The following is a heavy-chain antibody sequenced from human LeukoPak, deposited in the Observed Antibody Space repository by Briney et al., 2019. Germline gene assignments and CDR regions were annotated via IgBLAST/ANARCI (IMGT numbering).Heavy chain of an antibody. J-gene: IGHJ6*03. D-gene: IGHD3-10*01. CDR1: GGSISSSNW. CDR2: IYHSGST. CDR3: ARNRYYGSGSQRRYYYYYMDV. Sequence: SGTLSLTCAVSGGSISSSNWWSWVRPPPGKGLEWIGEIYHSGSTNYNPSLKSRVTISVDTSKNQFSLKLSSVTAADTAVYYCARNRYYGSGSQRRYYYYYMDVWGKGTTVTISS. V-gene: IGHV4-4*02.